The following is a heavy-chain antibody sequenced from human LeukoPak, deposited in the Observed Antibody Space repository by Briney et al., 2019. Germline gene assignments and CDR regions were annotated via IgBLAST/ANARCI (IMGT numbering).Heavy chain of an antibody. Sequence: GGSLRLSCTASGFTFSSYAIHWVRQGPGKGLEWVAVISFDGNNKYYADSVKGRFTISRDNSKNTLSLQMNSLRPEDTAVYYCARDRGVATMDYWGQGTLVTVSS. J-gene: IGHJ4*02. V-gene: IGHV3-30*14. CDR1: GFTFSSYA. CDR3: ARDRGVATMDY. D-gene: IGHD5-12*01. CDR2: ISFDGNNK.